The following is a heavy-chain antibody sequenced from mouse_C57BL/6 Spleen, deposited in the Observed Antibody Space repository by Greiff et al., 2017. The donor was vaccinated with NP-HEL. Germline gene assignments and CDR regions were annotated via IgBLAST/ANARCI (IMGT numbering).Heavy chain of an antibody. J-gene: IGHJ1*03. CDR3: ARRNWDGYFDV. Sequence: DVQLQESGGDLVKPGGSLKLSCAASGFTFSSYGMSWVRQTPDKRLEWVATISSGGSYTYYPDSVKGRFTISRDNAKNTLYLQMSSLKSEDTAMYYCARRNWDGYFDVWGTGTTVTVSS. D-gene: IGHD4-1*01. CDR1: GFTFSSYG. CDR2: ISSGGSYT. V-gene: IGHV5-6*01.